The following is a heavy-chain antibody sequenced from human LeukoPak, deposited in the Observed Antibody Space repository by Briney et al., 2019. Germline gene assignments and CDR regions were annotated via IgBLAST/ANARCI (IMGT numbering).Heavy chain of an antibody. J-gene: IGHJ4*02. CDR2: IRYDGSNK. V-gene: IGHV3-30*02. CDR1: GFTFSSYG. CDR3: ARLQPLVIPAAKLGFDY. D-gene: IGHD2-2*01. Sequence: GGSPRLSCAASGFTFSSYGMHWVRQAPGKGLEWVAFIRYDGSNKYYADSVKGRFTISRDNSRDRIYLQMNSLRTDDTAVYYCARLQPLVIPAAKLGFDYWGQGTLVTVSS.